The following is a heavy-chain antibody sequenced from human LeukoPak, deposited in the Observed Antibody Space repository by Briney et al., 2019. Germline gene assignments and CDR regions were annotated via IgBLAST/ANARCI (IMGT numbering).Heavy chain of an antibody. Sequence: KPGGSLRLSCAASGFSVINAWMSWVRQAPGQGLEWVGRIKSRADGGTPGYAAPVEGRFSISRDDSENTLYLQMNSLQIDDTALYYCLIFPGRWGQGTLVTVSS. CDR1: GFSVINAW. V-gene: IGHV3-15*05. J-gene: IGHJ4*02. D-gene: IGHD3-3*01. CDR2: IKSRADGGTP. CDR3: LIFPGR.